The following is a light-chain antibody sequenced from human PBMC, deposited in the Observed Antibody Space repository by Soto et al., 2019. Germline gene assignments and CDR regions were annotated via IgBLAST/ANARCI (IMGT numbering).Light chain of an antibody. V-gene: IGKV1-27*01. J-gene: IGKJ1*01. CDR3: QQSYNTPRT. Sequence: DIRMTQSPSSLSASVGDSVTITCRASQGINNYLAWYQQKPGKVPVLLIYSASTLKPGIPSRFSGSGTGTDFTLTINSLQPEDFATYYCQQSYNTPRTFGQGTKVGIK. CDR1: QGINNY. CDR2: SAS.